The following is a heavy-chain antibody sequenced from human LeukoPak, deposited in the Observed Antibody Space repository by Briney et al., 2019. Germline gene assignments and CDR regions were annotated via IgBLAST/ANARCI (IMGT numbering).Heavy chain of an antibody. V-gene: IGHV1-46*01. CDR2: INPSGGST. D-gene: IGHD3-3*01. Sequence: ASVKVSCKASGYTFTSYYMHWVRQAPGQGLEWMGIINPSGGSTSYAQKFQGRVTMTRDTSTSTAYMELSSLRSEDTAVYYCAREGITIFGVVITHWYFDLWGRGTLVTVSS. CDR1: GYTFTSYY. J-gene: IGHJ2*01. CDR3: AREGITIFGVVITHWYFDL.